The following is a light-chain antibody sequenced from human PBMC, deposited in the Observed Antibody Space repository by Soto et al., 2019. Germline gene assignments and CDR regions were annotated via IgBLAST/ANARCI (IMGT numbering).Light chain of an antibody. V-gene: IGLV2-23*03. J-gene: IGLJ2*01. CDR2: EGD. Sequence: QSALTQPASVSGSPGQSITISCTGTSSDVGSYNLVSWYQQHPGRAPKFIIYEGDKRPSGVSDRFSVSKSGNTASLTISGLQAEDEADYFCCSYGGSRTFDVLFGGGTKLTVL. CDR1: SSDVGSYNL. CDR3: CSYGGSRTFDVL.